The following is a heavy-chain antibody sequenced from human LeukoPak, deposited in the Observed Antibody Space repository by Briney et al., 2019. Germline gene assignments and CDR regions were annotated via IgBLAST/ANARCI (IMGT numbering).Heavy chain of an antibody. CDR2: KYYGGCT. Sequence: SWTLSLTCAVSGGSISTTRHYWGWIRQPPGKGLEWIGNKYYGGCTYYKPSLRSRVTISVDTAKNQFALKLSSVTAADTAVYYCARVLKYSGSYYCDYWGQGTLVTVSS. CDR1: GGSISTTRHY. J-gene: IGHJ4*02. V-gene: IGHV4-39*01. D-gene: IGHD1-26*01. CDR3: ARVLKYSGSYYCDY.